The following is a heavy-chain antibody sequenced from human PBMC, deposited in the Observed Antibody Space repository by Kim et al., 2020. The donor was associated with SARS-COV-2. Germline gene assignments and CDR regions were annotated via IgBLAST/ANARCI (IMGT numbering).Heavy chain of an antibody. V-gene: IGHV3-48*04. CDR1: GFTFSVYS. D-gene: IGHD6-19*01. Sequence: SLGLSCAASGFTFSVYSMTWVRQAPGKGLEWMSYINSSSTAIHYADSVRGRFTISRDNPKSSLYLQMNNLRAEDTAVYYCARYLSTLRRQFIDRGGQG. CDR3: ARYLSTLRRQFIDR. CDR2: INSSSTAI. J-gene: IGHJ5*02.